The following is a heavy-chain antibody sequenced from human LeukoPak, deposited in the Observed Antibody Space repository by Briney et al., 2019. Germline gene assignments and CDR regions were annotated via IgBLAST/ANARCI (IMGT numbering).Heavy chain of an antibody. V-gene: IGHV3-53*01. CDR1: GFIVSNNY. Sequence: GGSLRLSCAPSGFIVSNNYMTWVRQAPGKGLEWVSVIYSGGSPYYADSVKGRFTISRDNSKNTLYLQMNGLRAEDTAVYYCATRVSTSRSFDYWGQGTLVTVSS. CDR3: ATRVSTSRSFDY. J-gene: IGHJ4*02. CDR2: IYSGGSP.